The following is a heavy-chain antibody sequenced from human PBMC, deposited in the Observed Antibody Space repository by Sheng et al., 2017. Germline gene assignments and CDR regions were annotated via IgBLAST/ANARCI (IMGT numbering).Heavy chain of an antibody. CDR2: ISSSGSTI. Sequence: EVQLVESGGGLVQPGGSLRLSCAASGFTFSSYEMNWVRQAPGKGLEWVSYISSSGSTIYYADSVKGRFTISRDNAKNSLYLQMNSLRAEDTAVYYCARDSSSGPRSLPEGDYWGQGTLVTVSS. J-gene: IGHJ4*02. V-gene: IGHV3-48*03. CDR1: GFTFSSYE. CDR3: ARDSSSGPRSLPEGDY. D-gene: IGHD6-19*01.